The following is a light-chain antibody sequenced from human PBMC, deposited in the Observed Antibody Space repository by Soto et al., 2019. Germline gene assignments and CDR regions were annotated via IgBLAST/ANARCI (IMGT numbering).Light chain of an antibody. CDR3: QQLNSYPLT. V-gene: IGKV1-9*01. CDR2: AAS. Sequence: DIQLTQSPSFLSASVGDRVTITSRAIRGFGGNLACNQQKPGKAPKLLIYAASTLQSGVPSRFSGSGSGTEFTLTISSLQPEDFATYYCQQLNSYPLTFGGGTKVEIK. J-gene: IGKJ4*01. CDR1: RGFGGN.